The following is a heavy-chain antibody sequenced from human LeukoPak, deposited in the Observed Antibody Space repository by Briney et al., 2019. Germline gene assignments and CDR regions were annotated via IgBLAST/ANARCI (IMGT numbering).Heavy chain of an antibody. CDR3: ARGEYGDYPPLDY. D-gene: IGHD4-17*01. CDR2: IYHSGGA. Sequence: SETLSLTCSVSGASVSSYYYNWIRQSPGKPLEWIGYIYHSGGANYNPSLSSRVTISVDTSKNQFSLKLSSVTAADTAVYYCARGEYGDYPPLDYWGQGTLVTVSS. J-gene: IGHJ4*02. CDR1: GASVSSYY. V-gene: IGHV4-59*02.